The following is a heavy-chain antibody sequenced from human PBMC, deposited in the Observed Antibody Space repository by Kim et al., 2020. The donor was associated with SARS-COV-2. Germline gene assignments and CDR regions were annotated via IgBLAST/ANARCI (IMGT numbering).Heavy chain of an antibody. Sequence: NFNPSLKSRVTISVDTSKNQFSLKVTSVTAADTAVYYCARYGSSWNYFDYWGQGTLVTVSS. J-gene: IGHJ4*02. D-gene: IGHD6-13*01. V-gene: IGHV4-59*01. CDR3: ARYGSSWNYFDY.